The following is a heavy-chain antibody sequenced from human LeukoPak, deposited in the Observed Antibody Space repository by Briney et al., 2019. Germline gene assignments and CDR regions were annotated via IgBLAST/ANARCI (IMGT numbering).Heavy chain of an antibody. J-gene: IGHJ3*02. CDR3: ASYDFWSGYAFDI. V-gene: IGHV3-66*01. CDR2: TYSGGST. Sequence: GGSLRLSCAASGFTVSSNYMSWVRQAPGKGLEWVSVTYSGGSTYYADSVKGRFTISRDNSKNTLYLQMNSLRAEDTAVYYCASYDFWSGYAFDIWGQGTMVTVSS. CDR1: GFTVSSNY. D-gene: IGHD3-3*01.